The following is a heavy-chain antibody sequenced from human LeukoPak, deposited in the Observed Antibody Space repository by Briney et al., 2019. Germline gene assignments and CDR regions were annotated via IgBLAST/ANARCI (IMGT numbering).Heavy chain of an antibody. CDR2: INHSGST. J-gene: IGHJ4*02. V-gene: IGHV4-34*01. CDR3: ARRRKEWLPGYFDY. Sequence: SETLSLTCAVYGGSFSGSYWSWIRQPPGKGLEWIGEINHSGSTNYNPSLKSRVTISVDTSKIQFSLKLSSVTAADTAVYYCARRRKEWLPGYFDYWGQGTLVTAPS. D-gene: IGHD3-3*01. CDR1: GGSFSGSY.